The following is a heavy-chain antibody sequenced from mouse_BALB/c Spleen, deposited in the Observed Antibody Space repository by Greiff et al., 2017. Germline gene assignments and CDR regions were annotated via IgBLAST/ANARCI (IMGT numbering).Heavy chain of an antibody. D-gene: IGHD2-1*01. CDR3: ARRYGNPYAMDY. J-gene: IGHJ4*01. CDR1: GYTFTSYW. Sequence: QVQLMESGAELAKPGASVKMSCKASGYTFTSYWMPWVKQRPGQGLEWIGYINPSTGYTEYNQKFKDKATLTADKSSSTAYMQLSSLTSEDSAVYYCARRYGNPYAMDYWGQGTSVTVSA. V-gene: IGHV1-7*01. CDR2: INPSTGYT.